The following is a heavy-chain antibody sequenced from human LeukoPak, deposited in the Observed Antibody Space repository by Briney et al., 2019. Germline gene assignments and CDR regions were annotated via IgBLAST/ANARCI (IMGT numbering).Heavy chain of an antibody. D-gene: IGHD5-18*01. CDR1: GYTLTELS. V-gene: IGHV1-46*01. Sequence: GASVTVSCKVSGYTLTELSMHWVRQAPGQGLEWVGIINPSGGSTSYAQKFQGRVTMTRDMSTSTVYMELSSLRSEDTAVYYCAKTGYGYVGGRFDYWGQGTLVTVSS. CDR2: INPSGGST. CDR3: AKTGYGYVGGRFDY. J-gene: IGHJ4*02.